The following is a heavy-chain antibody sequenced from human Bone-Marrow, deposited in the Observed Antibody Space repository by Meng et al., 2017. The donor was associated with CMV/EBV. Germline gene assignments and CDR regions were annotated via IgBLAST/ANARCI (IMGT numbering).Heavy chain of an antibody. D-gene: IGHD4/OR15-4a*01. V-gene: IGHV3-23*03. CDR3: AKREWGELDYGGNLRD. J-gene: IGHJ4*02. Sequence: GGSLRLSCAASGFTFSSYAMSWVRQAPGKGLEWVSVIYGGGSSTYYADSVKGRFTISRDNSKNTLYLQMNSLRAEDTAVYYCAKREWGELDYGGNLRDWGQGTLVTVSS. CDR2: IYGGGSST. CDR1: GFTFSSYA.